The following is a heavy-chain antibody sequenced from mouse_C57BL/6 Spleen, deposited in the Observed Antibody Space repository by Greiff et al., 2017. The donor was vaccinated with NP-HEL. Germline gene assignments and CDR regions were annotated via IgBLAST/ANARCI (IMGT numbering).Heavy chain of an antibody. CDR2: IDPSDSYT. Sequence: VQLQQPGAELVKPGASVKLSCKASGYTFTSYWMQWVKQRPGQGLEWIGEIDPSDSYTNYNQKFKGKATLTVDTSSSTAYMQLSSLTSEDSAVYYCARRNYDCFDYWGQGTTLTVSS. CDR3: ARRNYDCFDY. V-gene: IGHV1-50*01. D-gene: IGHD2-4*01. J-gene: IGHJ2*01. CDR1: GYTFTSYW.